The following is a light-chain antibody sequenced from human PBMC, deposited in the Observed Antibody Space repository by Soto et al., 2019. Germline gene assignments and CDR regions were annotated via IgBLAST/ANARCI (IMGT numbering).Light chain of an antibody. V-gene: IGLV2-14*01. J-gene: IGLJ2*01. CDR1: SSDVGGYNY. Sequence: QSALTQPASVSRSPGQSITISCTGTSSDVGGYNYVSWYQQHPGKAPKLMIYDVSNRPSGVSNRFSGSKSGNTASLTISGLQAEDEADYYCSSYTSSSTPLVVFGGGTQLTVL. CDR2: DVS. CDR3: SSYTSSSTPLVV.